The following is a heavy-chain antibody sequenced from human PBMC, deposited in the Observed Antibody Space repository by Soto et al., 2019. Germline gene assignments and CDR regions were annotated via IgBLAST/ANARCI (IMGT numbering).Heavy chain of an antibody. CDR3: ATRFDGLGSYEY. J-gene: IGHJ4*02. CDR2: IYHSGST. D-gene: IGHD3-10*01. V-gene: IGHV4-4*02. CDR1: GGSISSSNW. Sequence: LSLTCAVSGGSISSSNWWTWVRQPPGKGLEWIGEIYHSGSTNYIPSLKSRVTISVDKSKNQFSLKLTSVTAADTAVYYCATRFDGLGSYEYWGQGTLVTVSS.